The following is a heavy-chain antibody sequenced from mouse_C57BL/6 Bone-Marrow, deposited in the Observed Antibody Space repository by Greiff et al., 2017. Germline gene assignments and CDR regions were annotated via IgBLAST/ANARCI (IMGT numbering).Heavy chain of an antibody. V-gene: IGHV5-6*01. D-gene: IGHD1-1*01. CDR1: GFTFSSYG. J-gene: IGHJ3*01. Sequence: EVQLVGSGGDLVKPGGSLKLSCAASGFTFSSYGMSWVRQTPDKRLEWVATISSGGSYTYYPDSVKGRFTISRDNAKNTLYLQMSSLKSEDTAMYYCARLPYYYGSSYGWFAYWGQGTLVTVSA. CDR3: ARLPYYYGSSYGWFAY. CDR2: ISSGGSYT.